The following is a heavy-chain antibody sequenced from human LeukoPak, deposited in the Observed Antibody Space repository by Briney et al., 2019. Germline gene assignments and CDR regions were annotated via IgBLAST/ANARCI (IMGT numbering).Heavy chain of an antibody. Sequence: SETLSLTCAVYGGSFSGYYWSWIRQPPGKGLEWIGEINHSGSTKYNPSLKSRVTISGDTSKNQFSLKLRSVTAADTAVYYCARLTTTVTTPFDYWGQGTLVTVSS. CDR2: INHSGST. J-gene: IGHJ4*02. V-gene: IGHV4-34*01. CDR1: GGSFSGYY. CDR3: ARLTTTVTTPFDY. D-gene: IGHD4-17*01.